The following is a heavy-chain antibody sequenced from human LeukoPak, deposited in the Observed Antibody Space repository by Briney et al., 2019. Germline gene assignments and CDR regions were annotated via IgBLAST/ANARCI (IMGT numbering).Heavy chain of an antibody. J-gene: IGHJ6*02. CDR2: INYIRTT. CDR1: GGSISSYY. D-gene: IGHD6-13*01. CDR3: ARSYSGSDHYYYYGMDV. V-gene: IGHV4-59*08. Sequence: PSETLSLTCTVSGGSISSYYWNWIRQPPGKGLEWIGYINYIRTTDYNPSLKSRVTISLDTSRNRFSLKLSSVTAADTAMYYCARSYSGSDHYYYYGMDVWGQGTTVTVSS.